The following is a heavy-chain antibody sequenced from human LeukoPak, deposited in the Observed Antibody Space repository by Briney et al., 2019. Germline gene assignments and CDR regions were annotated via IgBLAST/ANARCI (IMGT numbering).Heavy chain of an antibody. D-gene: IGHD6-6*01. CDR2: ISSGGSSI. CDR1: GFSFSKYY. CDR3: ARDRLVDY. J-gene: IGHJ4*02. Sequence: PGGSLRLSCAASGFSFSKYYMTWIRQAPGKGLEWVSYISSGGSSIYYADSVRGRFTISRDNTKNSLYLQMNSLSVEDTAVYYCARDRLVDYWGQGTLVTVS. V-gene: IGHV3-11*04.